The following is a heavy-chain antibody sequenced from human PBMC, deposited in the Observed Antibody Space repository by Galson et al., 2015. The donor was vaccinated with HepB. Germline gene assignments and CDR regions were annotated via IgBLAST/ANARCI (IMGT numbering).Heavy chain of an antibody. CDR3: ARGGYSYDRVDY. D-gene: IGHD5-18*01. Sequence: SLRLSCAASGFTFSSYGMHWVRQAPGKGLEWVAVIWYDGSNKYYADSVKGRFTISRDNSKNTLYLQMNSLRAEDTAVYYCARGGYSYDRVDYWGQGTLVTVSS. V-gene: IGHV3-33*01. J-gene: IGHJ4*02. CDR1: GFTFSSYG. CDR2: IWYDGSNK.